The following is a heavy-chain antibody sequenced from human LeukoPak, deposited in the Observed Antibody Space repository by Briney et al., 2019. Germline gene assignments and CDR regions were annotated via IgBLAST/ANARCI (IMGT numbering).Heavy chain of an antibody. D-gene: IGHD3-10*01. V-gene: IGHV4-30-2*01. CDR2: IYHSGST. J-gene: IGHJ5*02. CDR3: ARDKYSGSGSYLGVSWFDP. Sequence: SETLSLTCAVSGGSISSGGYSWSWIRQPPGKGLEWIEYIYHSGSTYYNPSLKSRVTVSVDRSKNQFSLKLSSVTAADTAVYYCARDKYSGSGSYLGVSWFDPWGQGTLVTVSS. CDR1: GGSISSGGYS.